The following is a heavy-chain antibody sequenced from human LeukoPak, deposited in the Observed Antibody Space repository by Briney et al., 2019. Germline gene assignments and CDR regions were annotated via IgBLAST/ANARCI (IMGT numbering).Heavy chain of an antibody. J-gene: IGHJ4*02. V-gene: IGHV4-34*01. CDR3: ARGRRGSGSYYRDYFDY. Sequence: TGGSLRLSCAASGFTFSSYAMSWVRQAPGKGLEWIGEINHSGSTNYNPSLKSRVTISVDTSKNQFSLKLSSVTAADTAVYYCARGRRGSGSYYRDYFDYWGQGTLVTVSS. D-gene: IGHD3-10*01. CDR1: GFTFSSYA. CDR2: INHSGST.